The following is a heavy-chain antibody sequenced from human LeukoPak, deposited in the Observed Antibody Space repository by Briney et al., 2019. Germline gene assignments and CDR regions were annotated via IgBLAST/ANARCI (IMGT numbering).Heavy chain of an antibody. CDR2: IRSTANGYAT. V-gene: IGHV3-73*01. D-gene: IGHD3-10*01. CDR3: TGNYYGSGSYADFDY. J-gene: IGHJ4*02. CDR1: GFTFSSYW. Sequence: PAGSLRLSCAASGFTFSSYWMSWVRQASGKGLEWVGRIRSTANGYATAYAASVKGRFTISRDDSKNTAYLQMDSLKTEDTAMYYCTGNYYGSGSYADFDYWGQGTLVTVSS.